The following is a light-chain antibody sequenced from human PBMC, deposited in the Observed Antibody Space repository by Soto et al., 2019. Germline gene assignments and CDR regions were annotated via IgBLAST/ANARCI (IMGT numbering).Light chain of an antibody. CDR2: EVN. Sequence: QSALTQPASVSGSPGQSITISCTGTSSDVGGYNYVSWYQQHPGKAPKLMIYEVNNRPSGVSNRFSGSKSGNTASLTISRLQAEDEADYYCTSYTSSSTLEVFGGGTQLTVL. J-gene: IGLJ2*01. CDR1: SSDVGGYNY. V-gene: IGLV2-14*01. CDR3: TSYTSSSTLEV.